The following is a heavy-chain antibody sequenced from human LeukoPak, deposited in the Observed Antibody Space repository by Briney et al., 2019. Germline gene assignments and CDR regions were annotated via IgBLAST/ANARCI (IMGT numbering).Heavy chain of an antibody. D-gene: IGHD2-2*01. CDR3: ARGGLSSTSRFIDY. V-gene: IGHV1-2*06. CDR2: FNPNSGGT. Sequence: VASVKVSCKASGYTFTDYYMQWVRQAPGQGLEWMGRFNPNSGGTNYAQKFQGRVTMTRDTSISTAYMELSRLRSDDTAVYYCARGGLSSTSRFIDYWGQGTLVTVSS. J-gene: IGHJ4*02. CDR1: GYTFTDYY.